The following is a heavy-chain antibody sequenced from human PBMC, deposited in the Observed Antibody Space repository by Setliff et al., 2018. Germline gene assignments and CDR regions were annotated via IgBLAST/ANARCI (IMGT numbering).Heavy chain of an antibody. CDR3: ANHGCSGAGCKFYFDP. D-gene: IGHD2-15*01. Sequence: SETLSLTCAVYGGSFSDNYWSWIRQPPGKGLEWIGQIHHSGITNYSPSLKSRVTISVDMSKNQISLKLSSVAAADTAVYYCANHGCSGAGCKFYFDPWGQGTLVTVSS. CDR2: IHHSGIT. V-gene: IGHV4-34*01. CDR1: GGSFSDNY. J-gene: IGHJ5*02.